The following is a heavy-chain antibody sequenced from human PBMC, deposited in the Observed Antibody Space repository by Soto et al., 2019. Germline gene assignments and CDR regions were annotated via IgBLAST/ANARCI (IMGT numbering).Heavy chain of an antibody. V-gene: IGHV3-30*18. CDR1: GIAFTNYG. Sequence: QVHLVESGGGVVQPGRSLRLSCATSGIAFTNYGMHWVRQAPGKGLEWVALISHDGSKKIYAGSVKGRFTISRDTSTNTLYLQMDSLRIDDTAVYYCAKDVPRGEQWPGVDYWGQGTLVTVSS. J-gene: IGHJ4*02. CDR3: AKDVPRGEQWPGVDY. CDR2: ISHDGSKK. D-gene: IGHD6-19*01.